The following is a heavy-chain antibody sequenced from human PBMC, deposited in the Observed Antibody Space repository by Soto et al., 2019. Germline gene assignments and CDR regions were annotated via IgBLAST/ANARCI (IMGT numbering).Heavy chain of an antibody. Sequence: GGSLRLACTFSGFTSDDFALTWVRQAPGKGLEWLGLVRSKTYDGAAEYAASVKGRFTISRDESKSTAFLQMNRLKTEDTAVYYCTRDVDFYGLGVWGQGTTCTISS. CDR3: TRDVDFYGLGV. CDR1: GFTSDDFA. CDR2: VRSKTYDGAA. V-gene: IGHV3-49*04. J-gene: IGHJ6*02. D-gene: IGHD2-15*01.